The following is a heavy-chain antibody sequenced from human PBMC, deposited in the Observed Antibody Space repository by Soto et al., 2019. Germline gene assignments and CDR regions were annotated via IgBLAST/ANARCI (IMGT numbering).Heavy chain of an antibody. CDR3: ARAPNTAMDTPFDY. V-gene: IGHV4-30-4*01. CDR2: IYYSGST. J-gene: IGHJ4*02. D-gene: IGHD5-18*01. Sequence: SETLSLTCTVSGGSISSGDYYWSWIRQPPGKGLEWIGYIYYSGSTYYNPSLKSRVTISVDTSKNQFSLKLSSVTAADTAVYYCARAPNTAMDTPFDYCGQGTLLTVSS. CDR1: GGSISSGDYY.